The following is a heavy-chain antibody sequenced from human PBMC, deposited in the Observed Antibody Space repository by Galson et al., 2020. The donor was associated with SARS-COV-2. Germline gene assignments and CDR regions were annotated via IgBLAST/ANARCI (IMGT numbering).Heavy chain of an antibody. CDR3: ARDGWIPYDSGGYAGLSYYYYYYMDV. CDR1: GFSFTTYS. V-gene: IGHV3-48*01. J-gene: IGHJ6*03. CDR2: VSGSSGAI. Sequence: GESLKISCVASGFSFTTYSMNWVRQAPGKGLEWLSYVSGSSGAIYYADSVKGRFTVSRDNAKNSLYLQMNSLRAEDTAVYYCARDGWIPYDSGGYAGLSYYYYYYMDVWGKGTTVTVSS. D-gene: IGHD3-22*01.